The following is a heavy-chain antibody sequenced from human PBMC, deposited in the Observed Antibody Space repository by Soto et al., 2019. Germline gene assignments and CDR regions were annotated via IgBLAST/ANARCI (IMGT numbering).Heavy chain of an antibody. CDR3: ARSIAAAGDPRWYTFEFDY. J-gene: IGHJ4*02. V-gene: IGHV4-59*01. Sequence: QVQLQESGPGLVKPSETLSLTCTVSGGSISSYYWSWIRQPPGKGLEWIGYIYYSGSTNYNPSLKSRVTISVDTSKNQFSLKLSSVTAADTAVYYCARSIAAAGDPRWYTFEFDYWGQGTLVTVSS. CDR1: GGSISSYY. CDR2: IYYSGST. D-gene: IGHD6-13*01.